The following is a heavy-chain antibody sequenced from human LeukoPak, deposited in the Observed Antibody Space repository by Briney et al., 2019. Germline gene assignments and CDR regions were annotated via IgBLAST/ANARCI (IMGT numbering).Heavy chain of an antibody. Sequence: GGSLRLSCAASGFTFSSYSMNWVRQAPGKGLEWVSSISSSSSYIYYADSVKGRFTISRDNAKNSLYLQMNSLRAEDTAVYYCARDWVGDFWSGYAFDYWGQGTLVTVSS. CDR1: GFTFSSYS. J-gene: IGHJ4*02. D-gene: IGHD3-3*01. CDR3: ARDWVGDFWSGYAFDY. CDR2: ISSSSSYI. V-gene: IGHV3-21*01.